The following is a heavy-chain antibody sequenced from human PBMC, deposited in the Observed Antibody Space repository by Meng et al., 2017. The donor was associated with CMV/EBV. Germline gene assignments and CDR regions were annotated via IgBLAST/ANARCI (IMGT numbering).Heavy chain of an antibody. D-gene: IGHD3-10*01. V-gene: IGHV3-21*01. Sequence: GSLRLSCAASGFTFSSYSMNWVRQAPGKGLEWVSSISSSSSYIYYADSVKGRFTISRDNAKNSLYLQMNSLRAEDTAVYYCARDDHVLWFGESGYYYGMDVWGQGTTVTVSS. CDR2: ISSSSSYI. CDR1: GFTFSSYS. CDR3: ARDDHVLWFGESGYYYGMDV. J-gene: IGHJ6*02.